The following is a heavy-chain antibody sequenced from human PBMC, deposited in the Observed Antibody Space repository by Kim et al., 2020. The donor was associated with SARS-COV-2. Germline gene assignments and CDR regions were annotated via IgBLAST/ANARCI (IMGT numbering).Heavy chain of an antibody. D-gene: IGHD3-22*01. CDR1: GGSFSGYF. CDR3: ARGRRSYYE. CDR2: LNLGGNT. V-gene: IGHV4-34*01. J-gene: IGHJ1*01. Sequence: SETLSLTCDVNGGSFSGYFWSWIRQPPGKGLEWIGELNLGGNTDYTSSLKSRATISIETSNNHLSLKLHSVTAADTAVYYCARGRRSYYEWGQGTLVTVSS.